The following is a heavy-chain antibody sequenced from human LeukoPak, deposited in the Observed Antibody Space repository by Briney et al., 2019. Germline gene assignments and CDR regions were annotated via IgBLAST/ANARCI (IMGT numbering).Heavy chain of an antibody. CDR1: GFTFSSYN. CDR2: ISSSSSTI. CDR3: ARAGGGYGYFDY. Sequence: GGSLRLSCAASGFTFSSYNINWVRQAPGKGLEWVSYISSSSSTIYYVESVKGRFTISRDNAKNALYLQMNSLRAEDTAVYNCARAGGGYGYFDYWGQGTLVTVSS. J-gene: IGHJ4*02. V-gene: IGHV3-48*04. D-gene: IGHD3-22*01.